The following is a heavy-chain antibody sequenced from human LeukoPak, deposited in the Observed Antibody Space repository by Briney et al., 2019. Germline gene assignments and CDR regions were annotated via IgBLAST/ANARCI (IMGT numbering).Heavy chain of an antibody. V-gene: IGHV3-21*01. D-gene: IGHD6-13*01. CDR1: GFTFSSYS. CDR3: LKGLHSCSWYEGTH. Sequence: GGSLRLSCAASGFTFSSYSMNWVRQAPGKGLEWVSSISSSSSYIYYADSVKGRFTISRDNAKNSLYLQMNSLRAEDTAVYYCLKGLHSCSWYEGTHWGQGTLVTVSS. J-gene: IGHJ4*02. CDR2: ISSSSSYI.